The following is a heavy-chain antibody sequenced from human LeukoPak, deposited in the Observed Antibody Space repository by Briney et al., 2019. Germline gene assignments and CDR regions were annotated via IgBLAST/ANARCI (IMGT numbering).Heavy chain of an antibody. V-gene: IGHV3-21*01. D-gene: IGHD2-2*01. CDR1: GVTFSTHS. Sequence: PGGSLRLSCAASGVTFSTHSMYSGRQAPGEGLEWVSSISASSNFIHYAESVRGRFTISRDNAKNSLYLQMNSLGAQDTAVYYCARPATGYCSSAGCHWDSWGQGTLVTVSS. CDR3: ARPATGYCSSAGCHWDS. J-gene: IGHJ4*02. CDR2: ISASSNFI.